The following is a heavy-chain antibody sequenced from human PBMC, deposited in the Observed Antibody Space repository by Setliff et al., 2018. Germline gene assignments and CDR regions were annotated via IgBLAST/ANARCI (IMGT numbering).Heavy chain of an antibody. D-gene: IGHD1-20*01. CDR2: IYGGGGNGGRNT. CDR1: GFSFSTYS. V-gene: IGHV3-23*03. J-gene: IGHJ5*01. Sequence: PGGSLRLSCVGSGFSFSTYSMAWVRQAPGKGLQWVSGIYGGGGNGGRNTFYADSVKGRFTISRGNSKNTLYLQMNSLRAEDTALYHCAKDRVPDGIWDFDSWGPGSLVTVSS. CDR3: AKDRVPDGIWDFDS.